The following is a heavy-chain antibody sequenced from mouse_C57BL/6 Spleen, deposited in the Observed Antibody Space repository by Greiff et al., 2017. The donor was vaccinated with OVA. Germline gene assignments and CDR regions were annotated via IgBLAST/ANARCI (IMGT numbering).Heavy chain of an antibody. Sequence: VKLQQPGAELVRPGSSVKLSCKASGYTFTSYWMHWVKQRPIQGLEWIGNIDPSDSETHYNQKFKDKATLTVDKSSSTAYMQLSSLTSEDSAVYYCARYDYDNAMDYWGQGTSVTVSS. CDR1: GYTFTSYW. D-gene: IGHD2-4*01. J-gene: IGHJ4*01. CDR3: ARYDYDNAMDY. V-gene: IGHV1-52*01. CDR2: IDPSDSET.